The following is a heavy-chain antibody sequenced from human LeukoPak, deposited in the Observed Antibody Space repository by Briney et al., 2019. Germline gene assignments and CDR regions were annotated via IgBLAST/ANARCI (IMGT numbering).Heavy chain of an antibody. CDR1: GFTFSSYS. CDR3: AKIGYNYAYDY. J-gene: IGHJ4*02. V-gene: IGHV3-74*01. Sequence: PGGSLRLSCAASGFTFSSYSMNWVRQAPGKGLVWVSHINTDGSSTSYADSVKGRFTISRDNAKNTLYLQMNSLRAEDTAVYYCAKIGYNYAYDYLGQGTLVTVSS. D-gene: IGHD5-18*01. CDR2: INTDGSST.